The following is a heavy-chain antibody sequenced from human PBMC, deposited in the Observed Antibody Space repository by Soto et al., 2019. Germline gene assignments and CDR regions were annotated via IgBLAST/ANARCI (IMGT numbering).Heavy chain of an antibody. CDR3: ARHGRYDFWSGYGFDP. D-gene: IGHD3-3*01. CDR2: IDPTDSYT. CDR1: GYSFTIYW. Sequence: GESLKISCKASGYSFTIYWITWVRQMPGKGLEWMGRIDPTDSYTNYSPSFQGHVTISADNSISTAYLQWSSLKASDTAMYYCARHGRYDFWSGYGFDPWGQGTLVTVSS. J-gene: IGHJ5*02. V-gene: IGHV5-10-1*01.